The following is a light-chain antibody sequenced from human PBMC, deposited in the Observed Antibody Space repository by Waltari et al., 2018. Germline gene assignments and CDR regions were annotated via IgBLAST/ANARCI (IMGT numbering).Light chain of an antibody. CDR3: QQSYSTPPYT. V-gene: IGKV1-39*01. J-gene: IGKJ2*01. CDR2: AAS. CDR1: QSISSY. Sequence: DIQMTQSPSSLSASVGDRVTITCRASQSISSYLNWYQQKPGKAPKLLIYAASSLQSGVPSRFSGRRSGTDFTLTISSLQPEDFATYYCQQSYSTPPYTFGQATELEIK.